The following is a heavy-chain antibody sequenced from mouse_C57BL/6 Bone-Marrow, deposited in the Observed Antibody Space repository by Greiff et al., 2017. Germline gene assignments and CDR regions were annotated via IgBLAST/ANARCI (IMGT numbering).Heavy chain of an antibody. CDR2: IDPSDCET. CDR3: ASDPGWFAY. CDR1: GYTFTSYW. J-gene: IGHJ3*01. Sequence: VQLQQPGAELVRPGSSVKLSCKASGYTFTSYWMHWVKQRPIQGLEWIGKIDPSDCETHYNQKFKDKATLTVDKSSSTAYMQLSCLTSEYSAVYYCASDPGWFAYWGQGTLVTVSA. V-gene: IGHV1-52*01.